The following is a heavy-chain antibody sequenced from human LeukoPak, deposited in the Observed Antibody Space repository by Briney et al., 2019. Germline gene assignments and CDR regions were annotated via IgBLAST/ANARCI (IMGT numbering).Heavy chain of an antibody. CDR2: ISSSSSYI. Sequence: GGSLRLSCAASGFTFSSYSMNWVRQAPGKGLEWVSSISSSSSYIYYADSVKGRFTISRDNAKNSLYLQMNSLRAEDTAVYYCARAGDYYDSSGLLDYWGQGTLVTVSS. CDR1: GFTFSSYS. D-gene: IGHD3-22*01. CDR3: ARAGDYYDSSGLLDY. J-gene: IGHJ4*02. V-gene: IGHV3-21*04.